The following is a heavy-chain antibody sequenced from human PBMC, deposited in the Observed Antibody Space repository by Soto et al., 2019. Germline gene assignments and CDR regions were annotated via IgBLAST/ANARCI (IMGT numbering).Heavy chain of an antibody. CDR1: GLSITDSEMG. J-gene: IGHJ5*02. V-gene: IGHV2-26*01. Sequence: QVTLKESGPVLVKPTETLTLRCTVSGLSITDSEMGVSWIRQPPGKALEWLAHINSSGEKSYKTFLKSRLTIAKDTSKSQIVLIMTNMDPAHTATYYCARRHLAVAVSPWFDPWGQGILVTVSS. CDR3: ARRHLAVAVSPWFDP. CDR2: INSSGEK. D-gene: IGHD3-16*01.